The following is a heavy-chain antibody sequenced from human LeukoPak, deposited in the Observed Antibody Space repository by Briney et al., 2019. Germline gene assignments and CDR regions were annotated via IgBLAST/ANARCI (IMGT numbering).Heavy chain of an antibody. CDR1: GYSISSGYY. CDR2: IYHTGNT. CDR3: ARGMRGYSGYDQSPFEH. D-gene: IGHD5-12*01. Sequence: SETLSLTCAVAGYSISSGYYWAWIRQPPGRGLEWIANIYHTGNTYYDPSLKSRLTISVATSKNQFSLKLSSVTAADTAVYYCARGMRGYSGYDQSPFEHWGRGTLVTVSS. J-gene: IGHJ4*02. V-gene: IGHV4-38-2*01.